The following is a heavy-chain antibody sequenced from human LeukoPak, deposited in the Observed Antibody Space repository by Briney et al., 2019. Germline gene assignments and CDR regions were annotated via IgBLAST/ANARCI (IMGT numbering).Heavy chain of an antibody. V-gene: IGHV3-30-3*01. CDR2: ISYDGSNK. Sequence: GGSLRLSCAASGFTFSSYAMHWVRQAPGKGLEWVAVISYDGSNKYYADSVKGRFTISRDNSKNTLYLQMNSLRAEDTAVYYCARAHSPQGRAGNDYWGQGTLVTVSS. D-gene: IGHD3-10*01. CDR3: ARAHSPQGRAGNDY. CDR1: GFTFSSYA. J-gene: IGHJ4*02.